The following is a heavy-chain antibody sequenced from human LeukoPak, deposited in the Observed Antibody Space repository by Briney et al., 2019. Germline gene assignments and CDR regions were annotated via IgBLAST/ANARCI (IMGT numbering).Heavy chain of an antibody. J-gene: IGHJ4*02. CDR3: ASVPYSSGLFAY. CDR1: GGSVSSSY. CDR2: IFNSGST. Sequence: PSETLSLTCTVSGGSVSSSYWSWIRQSPGKGLEWIGHIFNSGSTNYNASHKSRVTISVDTSKNQFSLKLSSVTAADTAMYYCASVPYSSGLFAYWGQGILVTVSS. D-gene: IGHD3-22*01. V-gene: IGHV4-59*02.